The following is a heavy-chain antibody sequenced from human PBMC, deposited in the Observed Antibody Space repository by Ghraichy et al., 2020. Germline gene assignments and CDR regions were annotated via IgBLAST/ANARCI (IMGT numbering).Heavy chain of an antibody. CDR1: GYSFINYY. V-gene: IGHV1-2*06. D-gene: IGHD6-19*01. J-gene: IGHJ6*02. CDR2: INTNSDDT. CDR3: ARDCAVAVAGHYYYYGMDV. Sequence: ASVKVSCKASGYSFINYYIYWVRQAPGQGLEWMGRINTNSDDTNYAQKFQGRVTMTRDPSTNTAYMELRRLKSDDTAVYYCARDCAVAVAGHYYYYGMDVWGQGTTVTVSS.